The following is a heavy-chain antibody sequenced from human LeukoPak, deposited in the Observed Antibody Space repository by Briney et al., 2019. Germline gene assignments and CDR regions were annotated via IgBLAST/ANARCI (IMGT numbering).Heavy chain of an antibody. CDR1: GYSFTTYW. Sequence: GXSLMISCKGSGYSFTTYWIGWVRQVPGKGLERMGIIYPGDSDTRYSPSFQGQVTISADKSISTTYLQWSSLKASDTAMYYCARVDSSGYPFDYWGQGTLVTVSS. V-gene: IGHV5-51*01. CDR3: ARVDSSGYPFDY. CDR2: IYPGDSDT. D-gene: IGHD3-22*01. J-gene: IGHJ4*02.